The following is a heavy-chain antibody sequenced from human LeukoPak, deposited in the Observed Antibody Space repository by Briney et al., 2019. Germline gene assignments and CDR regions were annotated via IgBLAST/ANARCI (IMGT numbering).Heavy chain of an antibody. D-gene: IGHD3-22*01. CDR2: IIPILGIA. V-gene: IGHV1-69*04. CDR1: GGTVTSYT. CDR3: ARDSNYCDSSGCYGDAFDI. J-gene: IGHJ3*02. Sequence: SVKVSFTASGGTVTSYTISWVRRAPRQGLEWMGRIIPILGIANYAHYFQGRVTITADQFTSPAYVELSRLGAEDTAVNYGARDSNYCDSSGCYGDAFDIWRRGPMVSVSS.